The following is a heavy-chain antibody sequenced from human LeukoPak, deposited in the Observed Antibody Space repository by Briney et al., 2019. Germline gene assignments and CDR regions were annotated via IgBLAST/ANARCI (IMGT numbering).Heavy chain of an antibody. CDR1: GFTFSSYS. Sequence: GGSLRLSCAASGFTFSSYSMNWVRQAPGKGREWVSSISFTSGYIYYADSVKGRFTISRDNAKNSLYLQMNSLRADDTAIYYCARGRGSGWFYDIDYWGQGTLVTVSS. J-gene: IGHJ4*02. CDR3: ARGRGSGWFYDIDY. D-gene: IGHD6-19*01. CDR2: ISFTSGYI. V-gene: IGHV3-21*01.